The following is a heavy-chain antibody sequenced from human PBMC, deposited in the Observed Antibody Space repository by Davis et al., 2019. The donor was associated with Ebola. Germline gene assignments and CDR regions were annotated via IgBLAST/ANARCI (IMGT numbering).Heavy chain of an antibody. CDR1: GGSISSYY. V-gene: IGHV4-59*01. D-gene: IGHD3-16*01. Sequence: PSETLSLTCTVSGGSISSYYWSWIRQPPGKGLEWIGYIYYSGSTNYNPSLKSRVTISVDTSKNQFSLKLSPVTAADTAVYYCARGGGRDYYYYYYMDVWGKGTTVTVSS. CDR2: IYYSGST. CDR3: ARGGGRDYYYYYYMDV. J-gene: IGHJ6*03.